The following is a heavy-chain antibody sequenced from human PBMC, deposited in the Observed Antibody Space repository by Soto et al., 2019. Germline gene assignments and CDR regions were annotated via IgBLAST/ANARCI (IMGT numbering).Heavy chain of an antibody. V-gene: IGHV3-23*01. Sequence: EVQLLESGGGLVQPGGSLRLSCAASGFTFSSYAMSWVRQAPGKGLEWVSVISGSGDSTYYADSVKGRFTISRDNSKNTLYLQINSLRAEDTALYYCAKRAWGSFYFDSWGQGTLVTVSS. J-gene: IGHJ4*02. CDR2: ISGSGDST. CDR1: GFTFSSYA. CDR3: AKRAWGSFYFDS. D-gene: IGHD7-27*01.